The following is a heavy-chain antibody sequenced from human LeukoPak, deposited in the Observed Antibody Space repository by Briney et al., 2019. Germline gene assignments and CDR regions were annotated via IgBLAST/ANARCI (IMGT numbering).Heavy chain of an antibody. Sequence: ASVKVSCKASGYTFTTFYLHWVRQDPGQGLEWMGWINPNNGGTSYTQKFQGRVSMTRDTSISTAYMDLSRLRSDDTAVYFCARGIRPTWYFDLWGRGTLVSVSS. CDR2: INPNNGGT. D-gene: IGHD2/OR15-2a*01. CDR3: ARGIRPTWYFDL. CDR1: GYTFTTFY. J-gene: IGHJ2*01. V-gene: IGHV1-2*02.